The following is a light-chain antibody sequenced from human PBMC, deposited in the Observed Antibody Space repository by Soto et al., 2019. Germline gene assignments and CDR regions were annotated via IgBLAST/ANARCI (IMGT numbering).Light chain of an antibody. V-gene: IGKV3-20*01. CDR1: QSVSSSY. J-gene: IGKJ3*01. CDR3: QQYGSSLFT. Sequence: ELVLTQSPGTLSLSPGDRATLSCRASQSVSSSYSDWYQQKPGQAPRHRIYGASSRATGIPDRFSGSGSGTDFTFTISSLESEAFAVYYCQQYGSSLFTFDPGTKVDIK. CDR2: GAS.